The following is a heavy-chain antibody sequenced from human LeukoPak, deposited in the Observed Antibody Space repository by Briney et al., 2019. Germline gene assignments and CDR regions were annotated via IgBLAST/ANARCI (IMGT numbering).Heavy chain of an antibody. Sequence: PGGSLRLSCAASGFTFSDYYMSWIRQAPGKGLEWVSYISSGGGTMYYADSVKGRFTVSRDNAINSLFLQMNSLRAEDTAVFYCARGEKYCTNGVCYQKWGPFDYWGQGTLVTVSS. D-gene: IGHD2-8*01. V-gene: IGHV3-11*04. CDR1: GFTFSDYY. CDR3: ARGEKYCTNGVCYQKWGPFDY. J-gene: IGHJ4*02. CDR2: ISSGGGTM.